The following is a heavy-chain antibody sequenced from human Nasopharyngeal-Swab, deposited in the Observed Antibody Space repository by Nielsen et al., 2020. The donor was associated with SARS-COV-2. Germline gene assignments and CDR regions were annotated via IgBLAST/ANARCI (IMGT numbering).Heavy chain of an antibody. CDR3: ARSLFTAHYFDY. CDR1: GGSVRGGTYY. CDR2: IYYSGST. Sequence: SETLSLTCTVSGGSVRGGTYYWNWIRQPPGKGLEWIGYIYYSGSTNYNPSLKSRVTISVDTSKNQFSLKLSSVTAADTAVYYCARSLFTAHYFDYWGQGTLVTVSS. J-gene: IGHJ4*02. V-gene: IGHV4-61*01.